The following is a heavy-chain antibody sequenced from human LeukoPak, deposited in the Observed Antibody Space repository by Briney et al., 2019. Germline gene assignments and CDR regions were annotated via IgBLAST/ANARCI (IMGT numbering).Heavy chain of an antibody. Sequence: SETLSLTCTVSGVSISGYYWSWIRQPPGKGLEWNGSTYYSGSPTYNPSLKSRVTISLDTSKNQFALNLTSVTAADTAEYYCARDSPMVRGLIGYFDLWGRGTLVTVSS. CDR1: GVSISGYY. D-gene: IGHD3-10*01. CDR2: TYYSGSP. CDR3: ARDSPMVRGLIGYFDL. J-gene: IGHJ2*01. V-gene: IGHV4-59*01.